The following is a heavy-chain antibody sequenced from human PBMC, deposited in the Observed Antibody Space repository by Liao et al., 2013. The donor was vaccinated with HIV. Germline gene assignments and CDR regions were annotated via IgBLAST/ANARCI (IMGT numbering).Heavy chain of an antibody. CDR3: AGRTVGHFDF. J-gene: IGHJ4*02. V-gene: IGHV4-59*01. Sequence: QVQLQESGPGLVKPSETLSLTCTVSGGSISNYFWTWIRQAPGQGLEWIGYVSYSGSTHYNPSLRSRVTISVDTSKNLFSLRLTSVTAADTAVYYCAGRTVGHFDFWGLGALVTVSS. CDR1: GGSISNYF. CDR2: VSYSGST. D-gene: IGHD4-23*01.